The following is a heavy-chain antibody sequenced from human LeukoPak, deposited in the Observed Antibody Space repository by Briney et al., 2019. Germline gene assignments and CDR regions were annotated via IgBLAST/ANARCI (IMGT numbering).Heavy chain of an antibody. V-gene: IGHV1-69*06. J-gene: IGHJ6*04. Sequence: SVKVSCKASGGTFCSYAISWVRQAPGQGLEWMGGIIPIFGTANYAQKFQGRVTITADKSMSTAYMELSSLRSEDTAVYYCASQITMVRGVIVPCYYYGMDVWGKGTTVTVSS. CDR2: IIPIFGTA. D-gene: IGHD3-10*01. CDR1: GGTFCSYA. CDR3: ASQITMVRGVIVPCYYYGMDV.